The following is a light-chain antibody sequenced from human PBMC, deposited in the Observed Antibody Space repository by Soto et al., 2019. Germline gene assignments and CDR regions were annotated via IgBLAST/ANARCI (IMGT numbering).Light chain of an antibody. Sequence: EIVLTQSPGTLSLSPGERATLSCRASQSVSSSYLAWYQQKPGQAPRLLIYGASSRATGIPDRFSGSGSGTDFTLTISSLEPEDFAVYYCHQYDSSPLTFGQGTKVEIK. CDR2: GAS. CDR1: QSVSSSY. J-gene: IGKJ1*01. CDR3: HQYDSSPLT. V-gene: IGKV3-20*01.